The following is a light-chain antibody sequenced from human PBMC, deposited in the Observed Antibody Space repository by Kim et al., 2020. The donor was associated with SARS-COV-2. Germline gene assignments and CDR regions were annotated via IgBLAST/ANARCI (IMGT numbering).Light chain of an antibody. V-gene: IGLV3-21*01. CDR1: DIGSKT. CDR2: DDS. J-gene: IGLJ7*01. Sequence: SYELTQPPSVSVAPGETATISCGGNDIGSKTVHWYQHKPGQAPVLLIFDDSDRPSGIPERFSGSNSGNPATLTINRVEAGDEADYYCQVWDSRSDHVVFGGGTQLTVL. CDR3: QVWDSRSDHVV.